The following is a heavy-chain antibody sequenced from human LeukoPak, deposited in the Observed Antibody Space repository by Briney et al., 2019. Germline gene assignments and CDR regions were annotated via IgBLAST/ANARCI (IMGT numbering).Heavy chain of an antibody. Sequence: SGLTLVNPTQTLTLTCTLSGFSLSTSGMCVSWIRQPPGKALEWLALIDWDDDKYYSTSLKTRLTISKDTSKNQVVLTMTNMDPVDTATYYCARTYYYDSSGYYYPYYFDYWGQGTLVTVSS. V-gene: IGHV2-70*01. J-gene: IGHJ4*02. CDR1: GFSLSTSGMC. CDR3: ARTYYYDSSGYYYPYYFDY. CDR2: IDWDDDK. D-gene: IGHD3-22*01.